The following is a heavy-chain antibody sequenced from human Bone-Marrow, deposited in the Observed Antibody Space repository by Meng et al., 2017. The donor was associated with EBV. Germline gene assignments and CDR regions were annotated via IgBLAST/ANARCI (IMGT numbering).Heavy chain of an antibody. V-gene: IGHV4-34*01. J-gene: IGHJ4*02. CDR2: INHSGST. D-gene: IGHD1/OR15-1a*01. Sequence: QVHLTQWGAGLLKPSETLSLTCAVYGGSFSGYYWSWIRQPPGKGLEWIGEINHSGSTNYNPSLKSRVTISVDTSKNQFSLKLSSVTAADTAVYYCARRSPTGTFDYWGQGTLVTVSS. CDR1: GGSFSGYY. CDR3: ARRSPTGTFDY.